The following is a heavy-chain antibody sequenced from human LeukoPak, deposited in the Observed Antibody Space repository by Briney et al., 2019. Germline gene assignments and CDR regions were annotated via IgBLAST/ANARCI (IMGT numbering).Heavy chain of an antibody. CDR1: GGSISSHY. D-gene: IGHD3-10*01. V-gene: IGHV4-59*11. CDR3: ARVFGYYYLTGWFDP. Sequence: SETLSLTCTVSGGSISSHYWSWIRQPPGKGLEWIGYIYYSGSTNYNPSLKSRVTMSVDTSKNQFSLKLSSVTAADTAVYYCARVFGYYYLTGWFDPWGQGTLVTVSS. CDR2: IYYSGST. J-gene: IGHJ5*02.